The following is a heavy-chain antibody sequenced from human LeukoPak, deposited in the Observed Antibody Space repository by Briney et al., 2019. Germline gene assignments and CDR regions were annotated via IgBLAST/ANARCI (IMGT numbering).Heavy chain of an antibody. Sequence: SVKVSCKAFGGTFSSYAISWVRQAPGQGLEWMGRIIPILGIANYAQKFQGRVTITADKSTSTAYMELSSLRSEDTAVYYCAREGRDGYNLVYWGQGTLVTVSS. V-gene: IGHV1-69*04. CDR1: GGTFSSYA. D-gene: IGHD5-24*01. CDR2: IIPILGIA. J-gene: IGHJ4*02. CDR3: AREGRDGYNLVY.